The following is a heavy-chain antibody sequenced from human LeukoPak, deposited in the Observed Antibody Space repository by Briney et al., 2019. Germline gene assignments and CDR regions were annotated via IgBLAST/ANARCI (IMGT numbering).Heavy chain of an antibody. J-gene: IGHJ3*01. V-gene: IGHV4-61*02. D-gene: IGHD3-16*02. CDR1: GGSISSGSYY. CDR2: IYSSGST. CDR3: ARDPGSYDYVWGSYRSDGFDV. Sequence: SETLSLTCTVSGGSISSGSYYWSWIRQPAGKGLEWIGRIYSSGSTNYNPSLKSRVTISLDTSKNQFSLKLSSVTAADTAVYYCARDPGSYDYVWGSYRSDGFDVWGQGTMVTVSS.